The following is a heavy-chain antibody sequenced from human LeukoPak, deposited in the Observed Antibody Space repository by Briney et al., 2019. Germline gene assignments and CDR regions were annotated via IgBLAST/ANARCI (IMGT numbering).Heavy chain of an antibody. V-gene: IGHV4-30-4*01. Sequence: SETLSLTCTVSGGSISSGDYYWSWIRKPPGKGLEWIEYIYYSGSTYYNPSLKSRVTISVDTSKNQFSLKLSSVTAADTAVYYCARDYYDSSGYPSFDYWGQGTLVTVSS. D-gene: IGHD3-22*01. CDR2: IYYSGST. J-gene: IGHJ4*02. CDR1: GGSISSGDYY. CDR3: ARDYYDSSGYPSFDY.